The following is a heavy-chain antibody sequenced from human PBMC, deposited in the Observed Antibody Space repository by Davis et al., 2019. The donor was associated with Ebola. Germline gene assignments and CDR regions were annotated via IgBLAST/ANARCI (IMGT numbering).Heavy chain of an antibody. Sequence: GRSLRLSCAASGFTFSSYWMHWVRQAPGKGLEWVAVISYDGSNKYYADSVKGRFTISRDNSKNTLYLQMNSLRAEDTAVYYCAKVEASGYWGQGTLVTVSS. D-gene: IGHD1-26*01. CDR3: AKVEASGY. CDR1: GFTFSSYW. J-gene: IGHJ4*02. CDR2: ISYDGSNK. V-gene: IGHV3-30*18.